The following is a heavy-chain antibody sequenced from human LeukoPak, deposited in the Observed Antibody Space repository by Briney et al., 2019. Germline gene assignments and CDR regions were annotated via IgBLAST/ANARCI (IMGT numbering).Heavy chain of an antibody. CDR2: IYSGGGT. Sequence: GGSPRLSCAASGFTVSSNYMSWVRQAPGKGLEWVSVIYSGGGTYYADSVKARFTISRDNSKNTVYLQMNSLRAEDTAVYYCAREKSGVLGYGGKETLVTV. CDR1: GFTVSSNY. J-gene: IGHJ4*02. D-gene: IGHD3-10*01. V-gene: IGHV3-66*01. CDR3: AREKSGVLGY.